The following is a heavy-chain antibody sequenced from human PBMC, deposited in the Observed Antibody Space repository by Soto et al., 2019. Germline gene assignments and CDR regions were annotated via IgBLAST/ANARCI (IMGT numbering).Heavy chain of an antibody. V-gene: IGHV1-69*13. Sequence: GASVKVSCKASGGTFSSYAISWVRQAPGQGLEWMGGIIPIFGTANYAQKFQGRVTITADESTSTAYKELGSLRSEDTAGYYCAPGGYSYGWNYYYYGMDVWGQGTTVTVSS. J-gene: IGHJ6*02. D-gene: IGHD5-18*01. CDR2: IIPIFGTA. CDR1: GGTFSSYA. CDR3: APGGYSYGWNYYYYGMDV.